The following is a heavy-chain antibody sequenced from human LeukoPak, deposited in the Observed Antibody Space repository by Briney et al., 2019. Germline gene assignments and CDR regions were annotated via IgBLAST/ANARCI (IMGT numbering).Heavy chain of an antibody. Sequence: ASVKVSCKASGYTFTYYYIHWVRQAPGQGLEWMGIINPSGGSTTYAQKFQGRVALTRDTSTSTVYMELSSLRSEDTALYYCARSPYTYGSLFCFDCWGQGTLVTVSS. D-gene: IGHD3-10*01. CDR1: GYTFTYYY. CDR2: INPSGGST. CDR3: ARSPYTYGSLFCFDC. V-gene: IGHV1-46*01. J-gene: IGHJ4*02.